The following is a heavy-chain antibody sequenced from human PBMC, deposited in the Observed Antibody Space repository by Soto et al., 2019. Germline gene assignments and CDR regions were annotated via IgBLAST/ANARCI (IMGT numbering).Heavy chain of an antibody. CDR1: GGSISSYY. D-gene: IGHD5-12*01. Sequence: SETLSLTCTVSGGSISSYYWSWIRQPPGKGLGWIGYIYYSGSTNYNPSLKSRVTISVDTSKNQFSLKLSSVTAADTAVYYCARENVDIVSGLDPWGQGTLVTVSS. CDR3: ARENVDIVSGLDP. V-gene: IGHV4-59*01. CDR2: IYYSGST. J-gene: IGHJ5*02.